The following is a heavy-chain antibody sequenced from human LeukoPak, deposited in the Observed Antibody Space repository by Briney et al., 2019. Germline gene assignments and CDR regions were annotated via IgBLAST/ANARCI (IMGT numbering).Heavy chain of an antibody. CDR2: IRGSGGST. D-gene: IGHD7-27*01. CDR3: AKDGITGERDY. Sequence: GGSLRLSCAASGFTMSTYAMSWVRLAPGKGLEWVSNIRGSGGSTYYADSVKGRFTISRDNSKNTLYLQMNSLRAEDTAVYYCAKDGITGERDYWGQGTLVTVSS. J-gene: IGHJ4*02. CDR1: GFTMSTYA. V-gene: IGHV3-23*01.